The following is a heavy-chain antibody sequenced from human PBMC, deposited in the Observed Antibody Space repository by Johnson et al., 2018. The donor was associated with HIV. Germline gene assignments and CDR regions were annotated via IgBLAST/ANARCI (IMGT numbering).Heavy chain of an antibody. D-gene: IGHD6-13*01. CDR1: GFTFSSYG. CDR3: ARDPRSSSWYYYSNDAFDI. Sequence: QVQLVESGGGVVQPGRSLRLSCAASGFTFSSYGMHWVRQAPGKGLEWETIISYDGSNKYYADSVKGRFTISRDNSKNTLYLQMNSLRAEDTAVYYCARDPRSSSWYYYSNDAFDIWGQGTMVTVSS. J-gene: IGHJ3*02. CDR2: ISYDGSNK. V-gene: IGHV3-30*03.